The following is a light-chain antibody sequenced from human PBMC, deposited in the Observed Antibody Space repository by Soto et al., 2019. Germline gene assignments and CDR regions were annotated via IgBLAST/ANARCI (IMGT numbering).Light chain of an antibody. CDR1: PSVSTK. Sequence: EIVMTQSPATLSVSPGERATLSCRASPSVSTKLAWYQQKPGQGPRLLIYGASTRATGIPARFSGSGSGTEFTLTITSLQSEAFALDYYQHYSTGLWTFGQGTKVDIK. J-gene: IGKJ1*01. CDR2: GAS. CDR3: QHYSTGLWT. V-gene: IGKV3-15*01.